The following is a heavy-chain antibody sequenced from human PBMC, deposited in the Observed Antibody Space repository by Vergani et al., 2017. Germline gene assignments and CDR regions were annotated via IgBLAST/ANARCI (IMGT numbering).Heavy chain of an antibody. CDR1: GGSINSGDYY. D-gene: IGHD3-10*01. V-gene: IGHV4-30-4*08. Sequence: QVQLQESGPGLVKPSQTLSLTCTVSGGSINSGDYYWSWIRQPPGKGQEWIGYIYYSGSTYYNPSLKSRVTISVDTSKNQFSLKLSSVTAADTAVYYCAACSRMVRGVIIPDRYFDYWGQGTLVTVSS. J-gene: IGHJ4*02. CDR2: IYYSGST. CDR3: AACSRMVRGVIIPDRYFDY.